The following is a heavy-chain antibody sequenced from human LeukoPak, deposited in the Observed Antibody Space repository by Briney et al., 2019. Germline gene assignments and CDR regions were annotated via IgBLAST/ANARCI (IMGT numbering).Heavy chain of an antibody. CDR1: GGSISSYY. CDR3: ARYSSSSSEVDY. V-gene: IGHV4-59*01. D-gene: IGHD6-6*01. Sequence: PSETLSLTCTVSGGSISSYYWSWIRQPPGKGLEWIGYIYYSGSTNYNPSLKSRVTISVDTSKNQFSLKLSSVTAADTAVYYCARYSSSSSEVDYWGQGTLDTVSS. J-gene: IGHJ4*02. CDR2: IYYSGST.